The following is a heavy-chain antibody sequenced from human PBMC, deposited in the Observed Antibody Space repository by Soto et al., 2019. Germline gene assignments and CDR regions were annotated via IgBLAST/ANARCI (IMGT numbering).Heavy chain of an antibody. CDR2: ISGSGGST. CDR3: AKAGSGSYFPFVDY. J-gene: IGHJ4*02. D-gene: IGHD1-26*01. CDR1: GFTFSSYA. V-gene: IGHV3-23*01. Sequence: PGGSLRLSCAASGFTFSSYAMSWVRQAPGKGLEWVSAISGSGGSTYYADSVKGRFTISRDNSKNTLYLRMNSLRAEDTAVYYCAKAGSGSYFPFVDYWGQGTLVTVSS.